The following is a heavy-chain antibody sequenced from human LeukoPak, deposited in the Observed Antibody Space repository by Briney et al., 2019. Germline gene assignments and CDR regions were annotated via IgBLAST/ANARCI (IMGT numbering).Heavy chain of an antibody. D-gene: IGHD3-10*01. J-gene: IGHJ4*02. CDR3: RFLRLGELYLDY. V-gene: IGHV1-24*01. CDR1: GYTLTELS. CDR2: FDPEDGET. Sequence: ASVKVSCKVSGYTLTELSMHWVRQAPGKGLEWMGGFDPEDGETIYAQKFQGRVTMTEDTSTDTAYMELSSLRSEDTAVYYCRFLRLGELYLDYWGQGTLVTVSS.